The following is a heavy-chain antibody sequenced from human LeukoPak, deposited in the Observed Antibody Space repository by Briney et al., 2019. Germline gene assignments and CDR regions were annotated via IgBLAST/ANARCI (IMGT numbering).Heavy chain of an antibody. CDR2: INAGNGNT. V-gene: IGHV1-3*01. D-gene: IGHD1-7*01. CDR3: ARSTPNPSITGTSYYYYGMDV. J-gene: IGHJ6*02. CDR1: GYTFTSYA. Sequence: GASVKVSCKASGYTFTSYAMHWVRQAPGQRLEWMGWINAGNGNTKYSQKFQGRVTITRDTSASTAYMELSSLRSEDTAVYYCARSTPNPSITGTSYYYYGMDVWGQGTTVTVSS.